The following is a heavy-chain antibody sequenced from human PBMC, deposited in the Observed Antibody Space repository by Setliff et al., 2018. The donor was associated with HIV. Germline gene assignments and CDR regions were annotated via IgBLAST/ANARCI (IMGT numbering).Heavy chain of an antibody. CDR3: ARQFRYPGIAVAGIDY. CDR1: GGSISEYY. J-gene: IGHJ4*02. CDR2: IDYSGST. V-gene: IGHV4-59*08. Sequence: SETLSLTCTVSGGSISEYYWSWIRQPPGKGLEWIGYIDYSGSTNYNASLKSRLTVSIDTSKSQFSLKLSSVTAADTAVYYCARQFRYPGIAVAGIDYWGQGTLVTVSS. D-gene: IGHD6-19*01.